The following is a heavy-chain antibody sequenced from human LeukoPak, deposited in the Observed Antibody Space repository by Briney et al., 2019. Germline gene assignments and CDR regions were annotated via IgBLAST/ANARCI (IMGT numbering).Heavy chain of an antibody. CDR1: GFTFSSYW. J-gene: IGHJ3*02. CDR2: IKQDESEK. D-gene: IGHD5-24*01. Sequence: GGSLRLSCAASGFTFSSYWMTWVRQPPGKGLEWVANIKQDESEKYYVDSVKGRFTISRDNANHSLYLQMNSLRAEDTAVYYCARDFSDQLITGERWLQFSGHAFDIWGQGTMVTVSS. CDR3: ARDFSDQLITGERWLQFSGHAFDI. V-gene: IGHV3-7*01.